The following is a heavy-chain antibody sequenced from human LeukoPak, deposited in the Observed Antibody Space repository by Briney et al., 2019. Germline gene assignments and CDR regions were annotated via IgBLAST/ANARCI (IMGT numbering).Heavy chain of an antibody. CDR3: ASSRGYSYGGFFDY. V-gene: IGHV3-23*01. Sequence: PGGSLRLSCAASGFTFSSYGMSWVRQAPGKGLEWVSAITGSGSSTYYADSVRGRFTISRDNSKNTLYLQMNSLRAEDTAVYYCASSRGYSYGGFFDYWGQGTLVTVSS. CDR1: GFTFSSYG. J-gene: IGHJ4*02. CDR2: ITGSGSST. D-gene: IGHD5-18*01.